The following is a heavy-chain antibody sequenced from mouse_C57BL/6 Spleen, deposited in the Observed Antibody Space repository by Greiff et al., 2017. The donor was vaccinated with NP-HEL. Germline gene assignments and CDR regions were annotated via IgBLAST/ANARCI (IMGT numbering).Heavy chain of an antibody. V-gene: IGHV5-17*01. J-gene: IGHJ1*03. CDR1: GFTFSDYG. Sequence: EVKLVESGGGLVKPGGSLKLSCAASGFTFSDYGMHWVRQAPEKGLEWVAYISSGSSTIYYADTVKGSFTISRDNAKNTLFLQMTSLRSEDTAMYYCARRRGRGYFDVWGTGTTVTVSS. CDR2: ISSGSSTI. CDR3: ARRRGRGYFDV.